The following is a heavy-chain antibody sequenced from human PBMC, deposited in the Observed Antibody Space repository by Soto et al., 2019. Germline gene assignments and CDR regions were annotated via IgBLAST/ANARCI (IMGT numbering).Heavy chain of an antibody. V-gene: IGHV3-23*01. J-gene: IGHJ4*02. CDR2: ISGSGGST. CDR3: AKDTPDYYDSS. CDR1: GFTFSSYA. D-gene: IGHD3-22*01. Sequence: PGGSLRPSCAASGFTFSSYAMSWVRQGPWKGLEWVSAISGSGGSTYYADSVKGRFTISRDNSKNTLYLQMNSLRAEATAVYYCAKDTPDYYDSSWGQGTLVTVSS.